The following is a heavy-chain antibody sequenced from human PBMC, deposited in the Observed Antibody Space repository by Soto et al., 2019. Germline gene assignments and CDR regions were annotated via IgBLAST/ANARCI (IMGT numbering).Heavy chain of an antibody. CDR2: ISYDGSTK. CDR1: GFTFSTYA. V-gene: IGHV3-30-3*01. D-gene: IGHD3-22*01. CDR3: ARDGLYYDSSGYYDAGGIFDY. J-gene: IGHJ4*02. Sequence: GGSLRLSCEASGFTFSTYAMHWVRQAPGKGLEWMAVISYDGSTKYYADSVKGRFTISRDNSKNTLYLQMNSLRAEDTAVYYCARDGLYYDSSGYYDAGGIFDYWGQGT.